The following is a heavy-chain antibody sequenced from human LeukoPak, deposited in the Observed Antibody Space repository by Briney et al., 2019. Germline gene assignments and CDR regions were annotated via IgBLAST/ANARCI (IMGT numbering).Heavy chain of an antibody. Sequence: ASVKVSCKASGYTFTSYGISWVRQAPGQGLEWMGWISAYNGNTNYAQKLLGRVAMTTDTSTSTAYMELRSLRSDDTAVYYCARTRLGYSTGYYFDYWGQGTLVTVSS. V-gene: IGHV1-18*01. CDR3: ARTRLGYSTGYYFDY. CDR1: GYTFTSYG. D-gene: IGHD6-13*01. J-gene: IGHJ4*02. CDR2: ISAYNGNT.